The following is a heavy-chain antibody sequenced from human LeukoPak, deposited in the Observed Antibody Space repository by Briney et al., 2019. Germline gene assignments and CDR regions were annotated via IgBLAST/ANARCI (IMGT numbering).Heavy chain of an antibody. CDR2: IYYSGST. D-gene: IGHD4-17*01. CDR1: GGSISSYY. V-gene: IGHV4-59*01. J-gene: IGHJ6*02. CDR3: ARFYGDPVAGVYYGMDV. Sequence: PSETLSLICTVSGGSISSYYRSWIRQPPGKGLEWIGYIYYSGSTNYNPSLKSRVTISVDTSKNQFSLKLSSVTAADTAVYYCARFYGDPVAGVYYGMDVWGQGTTVTVSS.